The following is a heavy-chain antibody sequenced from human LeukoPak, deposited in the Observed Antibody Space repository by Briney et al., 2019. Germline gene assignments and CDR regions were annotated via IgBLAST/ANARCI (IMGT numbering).Heavy chain of an antibody. V-gene: IGHV1-2*02. J-gene: IGHJ5*02. Sequence: ASVKVSCKASGYTFTGYYMHWVRQAPGQGLEWMGWINPNSGGTNYAQKFQGRVTMTRDTSISTAYMELSRLRSDDTAVYYCATQFPQLGYCNSTSCYTWFDPWGQGTLVTVSS. CDR1: GYTFTGYY. D-gene: IGHD2-2*02. CDR2: INPNSGGT. CDR3: ATQFPQLGYCNSTSCYTWFDP.